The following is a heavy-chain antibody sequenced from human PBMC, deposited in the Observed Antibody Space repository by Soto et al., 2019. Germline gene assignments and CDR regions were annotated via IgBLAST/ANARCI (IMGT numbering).Heavy chain of an antibody. V-gene: IGHV4-4*02. J-gene: IGHJ5*02. CDR2: IYHSGST. Sequence: QVQLQESGPGLVKPSGTLSLTCAVSGGSISSSNWWSWVRQPPGKGLEWIGEIYHSGSTNYNPSLKIRVTRSVDKSKNQFSLKLSSVTAADTAVYYCARYVRVAVAGRDWFDPWGQGTLVTVSS. CDR3: ARYVRVAVAGRDWFDP. D-gene: IGHD6-19*01. CDR1: GGSISSSNW.